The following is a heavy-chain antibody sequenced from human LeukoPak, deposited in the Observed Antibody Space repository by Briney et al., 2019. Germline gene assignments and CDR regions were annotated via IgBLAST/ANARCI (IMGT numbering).Heavy chain of an antibody. V-gene: IGHV3-23*01. Sequence: GGSLRLSCAASGFPFSSYGVSWVRQAPGKGLEWVSAISGSGGSTFYADSVKGRFTISRDNAKNSLYLQMNSLRAEDTAVYYCAELGITMIGGVWGKGTTVTISS. D-gene: IGHD3-10*02. J-gene: IGHJ6*04. CDR3: AELGITMIGGV. CDR1: GFPFSSYG. CDR2: ISGSGGST.